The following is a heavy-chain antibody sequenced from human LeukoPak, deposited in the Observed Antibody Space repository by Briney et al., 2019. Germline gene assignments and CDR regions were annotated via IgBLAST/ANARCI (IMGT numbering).Heavy chain of an antibody. Sequence: GASVKVSCKASGYTFTSYGISWVRQAPGQGLEWMGRIIPIFGTANYAQKFQGRVTITTDESTSTAYMELSSLRSEDTAVYYCARSAGWSKNWFDPWGQGTLVTVSS. CDR3: ARSAGWSKNWFDP. CDR1: GYTFTSYG. V-gene: IGHV1-69*05. CDR2: IIPIFGTA. D-gene: IGHD3-3*01. J-gene: IGHJ5*02.